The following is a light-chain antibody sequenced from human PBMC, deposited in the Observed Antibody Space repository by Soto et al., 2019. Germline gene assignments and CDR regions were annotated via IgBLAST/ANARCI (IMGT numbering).Light chain of an antibody. CDR3: QQYDRAPFT. J-gene: IGKJ3*01. CDR1: QRVLYSTTHRNS. Sequence: DNVLTQSPDSLAVPLGERASCNCTTSQRVLYSTTHRNSLAWYQQKPGQSPKLLIQWADTRQDGVPERFSGSGSRTDFTLTITSLQAEDVAVYYCQQYDRAPFTFGPGTRVEIK. CDR2: WAD. V-gene: IGKV4-1*01.